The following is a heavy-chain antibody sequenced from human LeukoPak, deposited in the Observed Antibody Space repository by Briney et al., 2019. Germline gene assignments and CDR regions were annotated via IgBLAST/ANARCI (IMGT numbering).Heavy chain of an antibody. D-gene: IGHD3-10*01. Sequence: SETLSLTCTVSGGSISGYYWSWIRQSPGKGLEWIGFMYYSGRTSYNPSLKSRVTISVDTSKNQFSLKLTSVTAADTAVYYCARRAESLWFGESIDAFDIWGQGTMVTVSS. CDR2: MYYSGRT. V-gene: IGHV4-59*01. CDR1: GGSISGYY. CDR3: ARRAESLWFGESIDAFDI. J-gene: IGHJ3*02.